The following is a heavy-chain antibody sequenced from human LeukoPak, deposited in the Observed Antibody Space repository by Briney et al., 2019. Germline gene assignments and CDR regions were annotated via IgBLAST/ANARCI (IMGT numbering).Heavy chain of an antibody. V-gene: IGHV4-59*12. CDR2: IYYTGST. CDR3: ARGSLYSGSGSPWFDP. D-gene: IGHD3-10*01. J-gene: IGHJ5*02. CDR1: GDSISFYY. Sequence: SETLSLTCTVSGDSISFYYWNWIRQPPGKALEWIGYIYYTGSTNYNPSLKSRVTMSVDTSKNLFSLKLTSVTTADTAVYYCARGSLYSGSGSPWFDPWGQGTLVTVSP.